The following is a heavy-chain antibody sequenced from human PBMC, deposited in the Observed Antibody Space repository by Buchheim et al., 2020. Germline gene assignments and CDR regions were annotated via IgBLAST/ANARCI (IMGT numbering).Heavy chain of an antibody. Sequence: EVQLVESGGGLVQPGGSLRLSCAASGFTFSSYWMSWVRQAPGKGLEWVANIKQDGSEKYYVDSVKGRFTISRDNAKNSLYLQMNSLRAEDTAVYYCARDSRKEDYCYYGMDVWGQGTT. CDR2: IKQDGSEK. CDR1: GFTFSSYW. D-gene: IGHD1-14*01. CDR3: ARDSRKEDYCYYGMDV. J-gene: IGHJ6*02. V-gene: IGHV3-7*03.